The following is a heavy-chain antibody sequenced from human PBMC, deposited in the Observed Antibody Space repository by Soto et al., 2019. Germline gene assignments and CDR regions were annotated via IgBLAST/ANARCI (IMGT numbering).Heavy chain of an antibody. CDR1: EYTFSDA. V-gene: IGHV3-23*01. Sequence: GGSLRLSCVVFEYTFSDAWMSWVRQAPGKGLEWVSAISASGDSTYYADAVKGRFTISRDNSKNTLYLEMNSLRAEDTALYYCAKTPLTILPGIFWFDPWGQGTLVTVYS. D-gene: IGHD3-3*01. J-gene: IGHJ5*02. CDR2: ISASGDST. CDR3: AKTPLTILPGIFWFDP.